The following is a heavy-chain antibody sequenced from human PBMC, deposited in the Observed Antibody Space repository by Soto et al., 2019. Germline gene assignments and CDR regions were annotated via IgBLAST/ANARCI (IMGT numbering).Heavy chain of an antibody. D-gene: IGHD3-22*01. V-gene: IGHV4-30-2*01. CDR1: GGSISSGGYS. Sequence: TLSLTCAVSGGSISSGGYSWSWIRQPPGKGLEWIGYIYHSGSTYYNPSLKSRVTTSVDRSKNQFSLKLSSVTAADTAVYYCARGRGYYDSSGYRLEYFQHWGQGTLVTVSS. CDR3: ARGRGYYDSSGYRLEYFQH. CDR2: IYHSGST. J-gene: IGHJ1*01.